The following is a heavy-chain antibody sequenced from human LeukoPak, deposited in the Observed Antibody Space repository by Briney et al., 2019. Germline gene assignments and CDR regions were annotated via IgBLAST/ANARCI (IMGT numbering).Heavy chain of an antibody. J-gene: IGHJ4*02. Sequence: PGRSLRLSCAASGFTFSSYAMHWVRQAPGKGLEWVAVISYDGSNKYYADSVKGRITISRDNSKNTLYLQMNSLRAEDTAVYYCAREARGTTRYYFDYWGQGTLVTVSS. CDR2: ISYDGSNK. CDR3: AREARGTTRYYFDY. CDR1: GFTFSSYA. V-gene: IGHV3-30-3*01. D-gene: IGHD1-26*01.